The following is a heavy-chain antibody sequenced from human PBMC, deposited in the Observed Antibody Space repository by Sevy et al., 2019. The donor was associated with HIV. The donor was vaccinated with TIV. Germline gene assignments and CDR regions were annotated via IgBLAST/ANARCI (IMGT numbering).Heavy chain of an antibody. CDR2: ISDDSRYI. J-gene: IGHJ4*02. V-gene: IGHV3-21*04. Sequence: GGSLRLSCAASGFNFRTYSMNWVRQAPGKGLEGLSSISDDSRYIYYSDSVKGRFTISRANAKNLLFLQMNNLTVEDTAIYDCARDFTIFGVVSGIDYWGQGNLVTVSS. CDR1: GFNFRTYS. D-gene: IGHD3-3*01. CDR3: ARDFTIFGVVSGIDY.